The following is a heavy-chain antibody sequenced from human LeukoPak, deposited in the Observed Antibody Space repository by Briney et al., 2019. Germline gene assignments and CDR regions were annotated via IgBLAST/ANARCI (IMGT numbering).Heavy chain of an antibody. Sequence: GASVKVSCKASGYTFNNHYMYWVRQAPGQGLEWMGVINPSGGSTSYAQKFQGRVTITADESTSTAYMELSSLRSEDTAVYYCARGITMVREGFDYWGQGTLVTVSS. V-gene: IGHV1-46*02. CDR1: GYTFNNHY. D-gene: IGHD3-10*01. CDR2: INPSGGST. J-gene: IGHJ4*02. CDR3: ARGITMVREGFDY.